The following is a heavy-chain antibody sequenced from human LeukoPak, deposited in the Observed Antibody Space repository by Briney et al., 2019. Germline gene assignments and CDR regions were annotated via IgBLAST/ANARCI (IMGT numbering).Heavy chain of an antibody. V-gene: IGHV3-73*01. CDR1: GFTFSSYS. D-gene: IGHD3-22*01. CDR3: TRHGGRDYYDSSEDAFDI. J-gene: IGHJ3*02. Sequence: GGSLRLSCAASGFTFSSYSMMWVRQAPGKGLEWVGRIRSKAHSYATAYAASVKGRFTISRDDSKNTAYLQMNSLKTEDTAVYYCTRHGGRDYYDSSEDAFDIWGQGTMVIVSS. CDR2: IRSKAHSYAT.